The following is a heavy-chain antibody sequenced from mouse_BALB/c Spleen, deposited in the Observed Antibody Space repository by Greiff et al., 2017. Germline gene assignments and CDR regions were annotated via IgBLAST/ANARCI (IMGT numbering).Heavy chain of an antibody. CDR2: IDPANGNT. CDR1: GFNIKDTY. D-gene: IGHD1-1*01. Sequence: EVQLQQSGAELVKPGASVKLSCTASGFNIKDTYMHWVKQRPEQGLEWIGRIDPANGNTKYDPKFQGKATITADTSSNTAYLQLSSLTSEDTAVYYCARYGSTLYYYFDYWGQGTTLTVSS. J-gene: IGHJ2*01. V-gene: IGHV14-3*02. CDR3: ARYGSTLYYYFDY.